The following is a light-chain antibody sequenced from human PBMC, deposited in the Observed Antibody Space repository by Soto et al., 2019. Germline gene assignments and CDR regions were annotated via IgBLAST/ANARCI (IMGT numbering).Light chain of an antibody. CDR1: HRVAGY. CDR3: QQYNNWPLT. CDR2: DAS. V-gene: IGKV3-15*01. Sequence: TSQSPSSLSVSPGAIPTLSCRASHRVAGYLAWYQQKPGQAPRLLIYDASTRATGIPARFSGSGSGTLFTLTISSLQSEDFAVYYCQQYNNWPLTFGGGTKVDIK. J-gene: IGKJ4*01.